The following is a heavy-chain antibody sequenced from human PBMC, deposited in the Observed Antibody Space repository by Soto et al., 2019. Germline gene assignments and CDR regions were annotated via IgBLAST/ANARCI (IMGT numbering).Heavy chain of an antibody. J-gene: IGHJ5*02. Sequence: QVQLVQSGAEVKKPGASVKVSCKASGYTFSTYGFSWVRQAPGQGLEWMGWIGADNGDTNYAQNFQGRVTMTTDTSTTTSYMELRSLTSDDTAVYFCARDWKVAEGFDPWGQGTLVTVSS. D-gene: IGHD5-12*01. V-gene: IGHV1-18*01. CDR2: IGADNGDT. CDR1: GYTFSTYG. CDR3: ARDWKVAEGFDP.